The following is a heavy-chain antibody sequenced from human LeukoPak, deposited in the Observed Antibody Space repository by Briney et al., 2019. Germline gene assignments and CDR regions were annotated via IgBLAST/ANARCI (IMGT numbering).Heavy chain of an antibody. J-gene: IGHJ4*02. Sequence: SETLSLTCTVSGGSINPYYWSWIRQPPGKGLEWIGNIYYSGSTNYNPSLKSRVTISVDTSKNQFSLKLSSVTAADTAVYYCARVRSWIRLWTSFDYWGQGTLVTVSS. V-gene: IGHV4-59*01. D-gene: IGHD5-18*01. CDR1: GGSINPYY. CDR3: ARVRSWIRLWTSFDY. CDR2: IYYSGST.